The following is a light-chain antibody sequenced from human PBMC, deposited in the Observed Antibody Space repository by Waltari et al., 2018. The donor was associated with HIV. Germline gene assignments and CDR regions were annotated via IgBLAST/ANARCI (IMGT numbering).Light chain of an antibody. V-gene: IGLV9-49*03. Sequence: QPVLTQSPSASASLGASVTLTCTLSSGYSYYKVDWYQQKPGRGPRFVMRVGTGGIVGSKGDGIPDRFSVLGSGLNRYLTIENIQEEDESEYYCGADHGSGGNFVYVFGTGTKVIV. J-gene: IGLJ1*01. CDR2: VGTGGIVG. CDR3: GADHGSGGNFVYV. CDR1: SGYSYYK.